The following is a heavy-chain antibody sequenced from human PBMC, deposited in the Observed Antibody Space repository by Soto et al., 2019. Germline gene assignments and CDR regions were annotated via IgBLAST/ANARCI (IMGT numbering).Heavy chain of an antibody. CDR3: ARGEASGDYYNWFDP. Sequence: QVQLQESGPGLVKPSETLSLTCTVSGGSISSYYWSWIRQPPGKGLEWIRYIYYSGSTNYNPSLKRRVTISEDTSKNQFSLKLSSVTAADTAVYYCARGEASGDYYNWFDPWGQGTLVTVSS. CDR1: GGSISSYY. CDR2: IYYSGST. D-gene: IGHD4-17*01. V-gene: IGHV4-59*01. J-gene: IGHJ5*02.